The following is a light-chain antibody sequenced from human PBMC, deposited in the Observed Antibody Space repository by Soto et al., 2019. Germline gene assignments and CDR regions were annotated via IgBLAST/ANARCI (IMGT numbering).Light chain of an antibody. V-gene: IGLV2-14*01. CDR3: SSYTSSSTLYV. CDR2: DVS. Sequence: QSALTQPASVSGSPGQSITISCTGTSSDVGGYNYVSWYQQHPGKAPKLMIYDVSNRPSGVSNRFSGSKSGNTASLTISGLQAEDEADDYCSSYTSSSTLYVFGIGTKVNVL. CDR1: SSDVGGYNY. J-gene: IGLJ1*01.